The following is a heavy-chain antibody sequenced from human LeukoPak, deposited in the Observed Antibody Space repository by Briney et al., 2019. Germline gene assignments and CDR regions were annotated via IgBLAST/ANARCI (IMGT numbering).Heavy chain of an antibody. Sequence: GGALRLSCAASGFTFSSYDMTWVRRAPGRGLEWVSSIRPSGDNTYYGDSVKGRFTISRDNSKNTLYLQMSSLRAEDTAVYYCARHITGWYFDLWGRGTLVTVSS. CDR2: IRPSGDNT. V-gene: IGHV3-23*01. D-gene: IGHD3-3*01. CDR3: ARHITGWYFDL. CDR1: GFTFSSYD. J-gene: IGHJ2*01.